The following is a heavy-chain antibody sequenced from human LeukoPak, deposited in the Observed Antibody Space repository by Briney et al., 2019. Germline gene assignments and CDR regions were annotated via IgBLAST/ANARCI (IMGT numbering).Heavy chain of an antibody. J-gene: IGHJ4*02. Sequence: PSETLSLTCAVYGGSFSGYYWSWIRQPPGKGLEWIGEINHSGSTNYNLSLKSRVTISVDTSKNQFSLKLSSVTAADTAVYYCARRWVAAAGTGYYFDYWGQGTLVTVSS. V-gene: IGHV4-34*01. CDR3: ARRWVAAAGTGYYFDY. CDR1: GGSFSGYY. D-gene: IGHD6-13*01. CDR2: INHSGST.